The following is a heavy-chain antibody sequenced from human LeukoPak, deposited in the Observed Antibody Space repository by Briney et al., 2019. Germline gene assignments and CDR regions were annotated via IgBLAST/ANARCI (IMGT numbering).Heavy chain of an antibody. CDR2: VNPNNGDT. D-gene: IGHD1-26*01. V-gene: IGHV1-2*02. CDR3: AREGIVGATGFDY. Sequence: ASVKVSCKASGYIFTDYYMHWVRQAPGQGLEWMGWVNPNNGDTRYEQKFQGRVTMTRDTAITTAYMELTRLTSDDTAVYYCAREGIVGATGFDYWGQGTLVTVSS. J-gene: IGHJ4*02. CDR1: GYIFTDYY.